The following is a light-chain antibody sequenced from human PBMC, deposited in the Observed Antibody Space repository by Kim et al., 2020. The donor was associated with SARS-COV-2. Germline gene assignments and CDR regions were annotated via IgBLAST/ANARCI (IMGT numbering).Light chain of an antibody. V-gene: IGLV1-47*01. Sequence: GHRFSTPCSGTRPNIGRTYVYWSQPLPGTAPKLLIFWNNQRPSGVPHRFSGSKSGTSASLAISGLRSADEADYYCAAWDDSLSGLPFGGGTQLTVL. J-gene: IGLJ2*01. CDR1: RPNIGRTY. CDR3: AAWDDSLSGLP. CDR2: WNN.